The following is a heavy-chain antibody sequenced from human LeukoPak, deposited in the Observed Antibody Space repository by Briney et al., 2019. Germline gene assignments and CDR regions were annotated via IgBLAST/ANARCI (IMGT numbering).Heavy chain of an antibody. J-gene: IGHJ5*02. Sequence: PSETLSLTCAVYGGSFSGYYWSWIRQPPGKGLEWIGEINHSGSTNYNPSLKSRVTISVDKSKNQFSLKLSSVTAADTAVYYCARAQYSSSWYGGSWFDPWGQGTLVTVSS. CDR2: INHSGST. CDR3: ARAQYSSSWYGGSWFDP. CDR1: GGSFSGYY. V-gene: IGHV4-34*01. D-gene: IGHD6-13*01.